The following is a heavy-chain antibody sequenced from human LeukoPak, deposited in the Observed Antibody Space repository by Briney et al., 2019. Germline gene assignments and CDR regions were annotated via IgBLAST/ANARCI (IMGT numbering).Heavy chain of an antibody. CDR3: AREPYYDFWSGYYVGDY. CDR2: FYYSGSI. J-gene: IGHJ4*02. Sequence: PSETLSLTCIVSGGSISSTSYYWGWIRQSPGKGLEWIGSFYYSGSIFDNRSLKSRVTISVDRSKNQFSLKLSSVTAADTAVYYCAREPYYDFWSGYYVGDYWGQGTLVTVSS. V-gene: IGHV4-39*07. CDR1: GGSISSTSYY. D-gene: IGHD3-3*01.